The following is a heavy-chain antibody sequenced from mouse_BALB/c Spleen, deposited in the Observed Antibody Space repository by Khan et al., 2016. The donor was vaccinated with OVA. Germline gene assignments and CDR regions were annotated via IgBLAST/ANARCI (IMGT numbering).Heavy chain of an antibody. Sequence: QVQLKESGPGLVQPSQSLSITCTVSGFSLTSYGVHWVRQSPGKGLEWLGVIWSGGSTDYNAAFISRLSISEDNSKSQVFFKMNSLQADDTAIYYCARNSQFITTVVAFYAMDYWGQGTSVTVSS. CDR2: IWSGGST. J-gene: IGHJ4*01. D-gene: IGHD1-1*01. V-gene: IGHV2-4-1*01. CDR3: ARNSQFITTVVAFYAMDY. CDR1: GFSLTSYG.